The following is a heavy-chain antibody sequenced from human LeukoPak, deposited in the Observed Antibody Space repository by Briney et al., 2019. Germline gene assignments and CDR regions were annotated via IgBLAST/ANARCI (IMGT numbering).Heavy chain of an antibody. J-gene: IGHJ3*02. D-gene: IGHD2-21*02. Sequence: SETLSLTCAVSGGSISSGGYSWSWIRQPPGKGLEWIGYIYHSGSTYYNPSLKSRVTISVDRSKNQFSLKLSSVTAADTAVYYCARTYCGGDCSISAAFDIWGQGTMVTDSS. CDR3: ARTYCGGDCSISAAFDI. CDR1: GGSISSGGYS. CDR2: IYHSGST. V-gene: IGHV4-30-2*01.